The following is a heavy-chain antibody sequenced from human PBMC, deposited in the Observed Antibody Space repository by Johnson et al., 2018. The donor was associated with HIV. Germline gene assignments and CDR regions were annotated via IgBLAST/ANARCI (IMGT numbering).Heavy chain of an antibody. J-gene: IGHJ3*02. CDR1: GFTFSSYG. CDR2: ISYDGGNK. D-gene: IGHD1-26*01. V-gene: IGHV3-30*18. Sequence: QMQLVESGGGVVQPGRSLRLSCAASGFTFSSYGMHWVRQAPGKGLEWVAVISYDGGNKYYADSVKGRFTISRDNSKNTLYLQMNSLRAEDTAVYYCAKWSIVGATCSDAFDIWGQGTMVTVSS. CDR3: AKWSIVGATCSDAFDI.